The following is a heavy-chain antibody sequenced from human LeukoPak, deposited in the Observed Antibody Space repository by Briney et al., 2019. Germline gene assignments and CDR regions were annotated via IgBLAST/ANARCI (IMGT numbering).Heavy chain of an antibody. D-gene: IGHD5-12*01. V-gene: IGHV4-39*07. CDR2: IYYSGST. CDR1: GDSISRTNYY. CDR3: ASQEGPWLFDY. J-gene: IGHJ4*02. Sequence: PSETLSLTCSVSGDSISRTNYYWGWIRQPPGKGLEWIGSIYYSGSTYYNPSLKSRVTISVDTSKNQFSLKLSSVTAADTAVYYCASQEGPWLFDYWGQGTLVTVSS.